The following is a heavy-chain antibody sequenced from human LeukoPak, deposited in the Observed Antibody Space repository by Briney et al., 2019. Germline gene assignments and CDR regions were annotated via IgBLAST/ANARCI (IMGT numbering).Heavy chain of an antibody. Sequence: GGSLRLSCAASGFTFSRHGMHWVRQAPGKGLEWVTIISYDGSNTYYADSVKGRFTISRDNSKNTLFLQMNSLRVEDTAVYYCARHPGDFTGMVNYYYMDVWGKGTAVTVSS. D-gene: IGHD1-26*01. CDR1: GFTFSRHG. CDR3: ARHPGDFTGMVNYYYMDV. CDR2: ISYDGSNT. V-gene: IGHV3-30*03. J-gene: IGHJ6*03.